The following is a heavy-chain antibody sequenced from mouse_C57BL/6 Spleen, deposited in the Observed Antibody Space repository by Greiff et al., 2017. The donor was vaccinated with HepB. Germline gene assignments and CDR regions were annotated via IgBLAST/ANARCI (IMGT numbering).Heavy chain of an antibody. D-gene: IGHD2-4*01. CDR2: ISDGGSYT. V-gene: IGHV5-4*03. CDR3: ARADYDYDVWFAY. CDR1: GFTFSSYA. Sequence: EVKVVESGGGLVKPGGSLKLSCAASGFTFSSYAMSWVRQTPEKRLEWVATISDGGSYTYYPDNVKGRFTISRDNAKNNLYLQMSHLKSEDTAMYYGARADYDYDVWFAYWGQGTLVTVSA. J-gene: IGHJ3*01.